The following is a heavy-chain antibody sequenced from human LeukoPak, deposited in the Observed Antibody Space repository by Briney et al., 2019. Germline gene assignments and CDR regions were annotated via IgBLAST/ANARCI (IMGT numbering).Heavy chain of an antibody. CDR3: ARDAVAGNYYYYAMDV. J-gene: IGHJ6*02. V-gene: IGHV4-59*12. CDR2: IYSSGST. Sequence: SETLSLTCTVSGDSISNYYWSWIRQPPGKGLEWIGYIYSSGSTNYNPSLKSRVTMSVDTSKNQFSLNLSSVTAADTAVYYCARDAVAGNYYYYAMDVWGQGTTVTVSS. D-gene: IGHD6-19*01. CDR1: GDSISNYY.